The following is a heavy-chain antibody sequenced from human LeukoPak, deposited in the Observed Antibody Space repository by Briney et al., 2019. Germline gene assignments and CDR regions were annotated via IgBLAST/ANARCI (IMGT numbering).Heavy chain of an antibody. Sequence: GGSLRLSCAVSGFTVSSNYVSWARQAPGKGLEWVTVIYSTGTTFYADSVKGRFTISRDNAKNTVYLQMNSLRPEDTAMYYCARDRGPGWFEPWGQGTLVTLSS. V-gene: IGHV3-66*03. CDR3: ARDRGPGWFEP. D-gene: IGHD3-10*01. J-gene: IGHJ5*02. CDR1: GFTVSSNY. CDR2: IYSTGTT.